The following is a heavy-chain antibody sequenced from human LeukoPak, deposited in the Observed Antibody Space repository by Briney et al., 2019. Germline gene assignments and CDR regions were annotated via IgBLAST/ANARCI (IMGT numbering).Heavy chain of an antibody. CDR2: ISYDGSNK. D-gene: IGHD7-27*01. V-gene: IGHV3-30*18. Sequence: PGRSLRLSCAASGFTFSSYGMHWARQAPGKGLEWVAVISYDGSNKYYADSVKGRFTISRDNSKNTLYLQMNSLRAEDTAVYYCANPLGTSDYWGQGTLVTVSS. CDR1: GFTFSSYG. J-gene: IGHJ4*02. CDR3: ANPLGTSDY.